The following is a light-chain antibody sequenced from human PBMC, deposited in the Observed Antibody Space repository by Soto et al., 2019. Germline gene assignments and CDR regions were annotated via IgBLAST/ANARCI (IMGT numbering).Light chain of an antibody. CDR3: SSLTTSETWV. CDR1: SSDVGSYNR. V-gene: IGLV2-14*02. J-gene: IGLJ3*02. CDR2: EVS. Sequence: QSVLTQPASVSGSPGQSITISCTGGSSDVGSYNRVSWYRQYPGKAPQLMIYEVSYRPSGVSNRFSGSKSGNTASLTISGLQAEDEADYFCSSLTTSETWVIGGGNKLTVL.